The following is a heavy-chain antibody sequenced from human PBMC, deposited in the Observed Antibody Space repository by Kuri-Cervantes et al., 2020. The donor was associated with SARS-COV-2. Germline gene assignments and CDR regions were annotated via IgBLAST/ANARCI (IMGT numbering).Heavy chain of an antibody. J-gene: IGHJ4*02. Sequence: LSCAVYGGSFSGYYWSWIRQPPGKGLEWIGEINHSGSTNYNPSLKSRVTISVDTSKNQFSLKLSSVTAADTAVYYCARGPRYSSSWYQTLDYWGQGTLVTVSS. CDR1: GGSFSGYY. V-gene: IGHV4-34*01. CDR2: INHSGST. CDR3: ARGPRYSSSWYQTLDY. D-gene: IGHD6-13*01.